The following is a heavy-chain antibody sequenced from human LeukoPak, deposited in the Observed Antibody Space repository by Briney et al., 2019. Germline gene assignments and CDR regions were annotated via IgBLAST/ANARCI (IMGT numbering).Heavy chain of an antibody. CDR1: GFTFSSYA. Sequence: GGSLRLSCEASGFTFSSYAMSWVRQAPGKGLEWVSAISGSGGSTYHADSVKGRFTISRDNSKNTLYLQMNSLRAEDTAVYYCAKDQGGITMIVVVPRYYFDYWGQGTLVTVSS. D-gene: IGHD3-22*01. V-gene: IGHV3-23*01. CDR2: ISGSGGST. J-gene: IGHJ4*02. CDR3: AKDQGGITMIVVVPRYYFDY.